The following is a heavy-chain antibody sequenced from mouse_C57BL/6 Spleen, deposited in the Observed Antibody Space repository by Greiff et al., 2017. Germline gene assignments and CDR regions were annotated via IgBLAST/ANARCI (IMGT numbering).Heavy chain of an antibody. CDR2: IDPSDSYT. V-gene: IGHV1-59*01. J-gene: IGHJ4*01. CDR1: GYTFTSYW. D-gene: IGHD3-3*01. CDR3: ARRAHYYAMDY. Sequence: VQLQQSGAELVRPGTSVKLSCKASGYTFTSYWMHWVKQRPGQGLEWIGVIDPSDSYTNYNQKFKGKATLTVDTSSSTAYMQLSSLTSEDSAVYYCARRAHYYAMDYWGQGTSVTVSS.